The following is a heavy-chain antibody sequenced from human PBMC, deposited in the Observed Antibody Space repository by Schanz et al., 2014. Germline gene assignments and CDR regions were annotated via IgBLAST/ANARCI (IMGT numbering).Heavy chain of an antibody. CDR2: ITGASDHI. Sequence: EVQLLESGGGLVQPGGSLRLSCAASGFIFGSSVMAWVRQAPGKGLEWVSGITGASDHIDYAESVKGRFTISRDNSKNTLYLQMDSLRAEDTAVYYCARNRGSGGQNWYFDLWGRGTLVTVSS. D-gene: IGHD1-26*01. CDR1: GFIFGSSV. CDR3: ARNRGSGGQNWYFDL. J-gene: IGHJ2*01. V-gene: IGHV3-23*01.